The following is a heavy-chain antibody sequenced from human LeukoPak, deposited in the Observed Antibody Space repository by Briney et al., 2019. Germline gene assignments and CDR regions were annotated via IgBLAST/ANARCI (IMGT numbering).Heavy chain of an antibody. V-gene: IGHV3-53*04. CDR2: VYGGGSI. CDR3: ARSYNSAWLDY. CDR1: GFTVSSSY. Sequence: PGGSLRLSCAASGFTVSSSYMSWVRQAPGKGLEWVSIVYGGGSIYYADSVKGRFTTSRHNSNNTLDLQMNSLRTEDTAMYYCARSYNSAWLDYWGQGTLVTVSS. D-gene: IGHD6-19*01. J-gene: IGHJ4*02.